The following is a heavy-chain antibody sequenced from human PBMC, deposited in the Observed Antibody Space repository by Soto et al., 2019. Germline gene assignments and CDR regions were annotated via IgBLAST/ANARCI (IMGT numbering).Heavy chain of an antibody. CDR1: GGTFSSYA. CDR2: IIPIFGTA. V-gene: IGHV1-69*13. D-gene: IGHD5-12*01. CDR3: ARIRRRWLRNYYYYYGMDV. Sequence: SVKVSCKASGGTFSSYAISWVRQAPGQGLEWMGGIIPIFGTANYAQKFQGRVTITADESTSTAYMELSSLRSEDTAVYYCARIRRRWLRNYYYYYGMDVWGQGTTVTVSS. J-gene: IGHJ6*02.